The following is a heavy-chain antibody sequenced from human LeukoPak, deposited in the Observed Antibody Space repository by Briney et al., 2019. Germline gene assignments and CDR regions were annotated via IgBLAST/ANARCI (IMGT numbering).Heavy chain of an antibody. V-gene: IGHV4-38-2*02. J-gene: IGHJ4*02. CDR1: GYSITSGYY. Sequence: SETLSLTCTVSGYSITSGYYWGWIRQPPGKGLEWIGSIYYSGSTYYNPSLKSRVTISVDTSKNQFSLKLSSVTAADTAVYYCARDRGILVRGVIGYWGQGTLVTVSS. D-gene: IGHD3-10*01. CDR2: IYYSGST. CDR3: ARDRGILVRGVIGY.